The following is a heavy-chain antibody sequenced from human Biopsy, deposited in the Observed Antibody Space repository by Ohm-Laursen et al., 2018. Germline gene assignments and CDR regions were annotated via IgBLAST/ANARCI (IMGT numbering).Heavy chain of an antibody. CDR3: STMATF. CDR1: GFPFSKAW. D-gene: IGHD3-16*01. V-gene: IGHV3-15*01. Sequence: SLRLSCTASGFPFSKAWMNWVRQAPGKGLEWVGRIKSGSDGGTTDYAGPVTGRFTISRDDSKNTLYVQMNSLKTEDTAVYYCSTMATFWGQGTLVTVSS. CDR2: IKSGSDGGTT. J-gene: IGHJ4*02.